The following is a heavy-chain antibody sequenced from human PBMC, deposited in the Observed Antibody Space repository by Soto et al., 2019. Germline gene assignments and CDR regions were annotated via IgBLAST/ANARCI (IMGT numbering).Heavy chain of an antibody. Sequence: PGGSLRLSCAASGFTFSSYAMNWVRQAPGKGLEWVSTIRTSVGDTYYAASVKGRFTISRDNSKSTVYLHLNSLRAEDTAIYYCAKDPTYDYAYFDSWGQGTLVTVSS. CDR2: IRTSVGDT. J-gene: IGHJ4*02. V-gene: IGHV3-23*01. CDR3: AKDPTYDYAYFDS. D-gene: IGHD4-17*01. CDR1: GFTFSSYA.